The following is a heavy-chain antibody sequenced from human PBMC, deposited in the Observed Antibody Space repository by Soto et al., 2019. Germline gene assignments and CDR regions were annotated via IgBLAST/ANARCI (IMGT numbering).Heavy chain of an antibody. CDR3: ARGLNSDIVLMVYASLGQFDY. CDR2: ISYDGSNR. CDR1: GFTFSSYA. Sequence: QVQLVESGGGVVQPGRSLRLSCAASGFTFSSYAMHWVRQAPGKGLEWVAVISYDGSNRYYADSVKGRFTISRDNAKNTLYLQMNSLRAEDTAVYYCARGLNSDIVLMVYASLGQFDYWGQGTLVTVSS. J-gene: IGHJ4*02. V-gene: IGHV3-30-3*01. D-gene: IGHD2-8*01.